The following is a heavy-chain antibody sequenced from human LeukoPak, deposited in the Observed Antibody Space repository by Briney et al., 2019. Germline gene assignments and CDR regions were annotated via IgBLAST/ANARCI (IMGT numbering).Heavy chain of an antibody. Sequence: GESLQISCQGSGYSFTNYRISWVRHLPGRGLEWMGWIDASDSYTNYSPSFQGHVTISADKSSSTAYLQWSSLKASDTAIYYCAIHVLYSYGPQWWFDPWGQGTLVTVSS. V-gene: IGHV5-10-1*01. J-gene: IGHJ5*02. CDR1: GYSFTNYR. CDR3: AIHVLYSYGPQWWFDP. D-gene: IGHD5-18*01. CDR2: IDASDSYT.